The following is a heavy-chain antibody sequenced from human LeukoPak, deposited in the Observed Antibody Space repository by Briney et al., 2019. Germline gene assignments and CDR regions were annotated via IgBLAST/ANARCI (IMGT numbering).Heavy chain of an antibody. Sequence: GGSLRLSCSASGFPFSSYGMDRVRQAPGNGREGVAVISHDGNNKYYADSVKGRFTISRDNSKDTLYLQMNSLRAEDTAVYYCAKGAHMRDAFDTWGQGTMVTVSS. J-gene: IGHJ3*02. D-gene: IGHD2-21*01. CDR1: GFPFSSYG. CDR2: ISHDGNNK. V-gene: IGHV3-30*18. CDR3: AKGAHMRDAFDT.